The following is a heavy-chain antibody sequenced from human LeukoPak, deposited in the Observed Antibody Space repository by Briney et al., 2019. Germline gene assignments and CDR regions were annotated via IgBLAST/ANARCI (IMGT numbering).Heavy chain of an antibody. J-gene: IGHJ2*01. CDR3: ARAYFDL. V-gene: IGHV4-61*02. CDR1: GGSISSGSYY. CDR2: IYTSGST. Sequence: SETLSLTCTVSGGSISSGSYYWSWIRQPAGKGLEWIGRIYTSGSTNYNPSLKSRVTISVDTPKNQFSLKLSSVTAADTAVYYCARAYFDLWGRGTLVTVSS.